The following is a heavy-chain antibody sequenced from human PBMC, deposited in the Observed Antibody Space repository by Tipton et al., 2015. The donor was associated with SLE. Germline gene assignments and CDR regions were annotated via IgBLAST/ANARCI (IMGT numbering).Heavy chain of an antibody. CDR1: GGSVSSSSKY. J-gene: IGHJ5*02. CDR2: IYYTGTTT. CDR3: ARLHGYSYGLNWFDP. D-gene: IGHD5-18*01. Sequence: TLSLTCTVSGGSVSSSSKYWAWSRQPPGKGLEWIGSIYYTGTTTYYNSFLKSRVTMSVDTSKNQFSLRLTSVIAADTAVYYCARLHGYSYGLNWFDPWGQGTLISVSS. V-gene: IGHV4-39*07.